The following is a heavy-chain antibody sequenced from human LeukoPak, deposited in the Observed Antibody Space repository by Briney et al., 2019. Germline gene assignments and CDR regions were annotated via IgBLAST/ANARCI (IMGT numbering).Heavy chain of an antibody. CDR2: IYYSGST. J-gene: IGHJ4*02. CDR3: ARHRVDFWSGPYYFDY. Sequence: SETLSLTCTVSGGSISSYYWSWIRQPPGKGVEWSGYIYYSGSTNYNPSLKSRVTISVDTSKNQFSLKLSSVTAADTAVYYCARHRVDFWSGPYYFDYWGQGTLVTVSS. D-gene: IGHD3-3*01. CDR1: GGSISSYY. V-gene: IGHV4-59*08.